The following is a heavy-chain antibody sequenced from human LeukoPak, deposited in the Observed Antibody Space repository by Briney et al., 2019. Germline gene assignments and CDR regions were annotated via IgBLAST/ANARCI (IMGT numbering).Heavy chain of an antibody. J-gene: IGHJ4*02. CDR3: ARTPYLYFGSGSYQFDY. V-gene: IGHV3-23*01. CDR2: TSGSNT. CDR1: GFTFSSYA. D-gene: IGHD3-10*01. Sequence: PGGSLRLSCAASGFTFSSYAMSWVRQAPGKGLEWVSGTSGSNTYYADSVKGRFTISRDNSKNTLYLRMNSLRAEDTAVYFCARTPYLYFGSGSYQFDYWSQGTLVTVSS.